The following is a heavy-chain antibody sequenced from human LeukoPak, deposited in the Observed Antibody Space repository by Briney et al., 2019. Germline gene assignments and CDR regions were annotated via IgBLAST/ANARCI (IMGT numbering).Heavy chain of an antibody. V-gene: IGHV3-23*01. Sequence: PGGSLRLSCAASGFTFSSYAMSWVRQAPGKGLEWVSAISGSGGSTYYADSVKGRFTISRDNSKNTLYLQMNSLRAEDTAVYYCAKDLPGLAASSSSWYMGPGMGWYWGQGTLVTVSS. D-gene: IGHD6-13*01. CDR2: ISGSGGST. CDR1: GFTFSSYA. J-gene: IGHJ4*02. CDR3: AKDLPGLAASSSSWYMGPGMGWY.